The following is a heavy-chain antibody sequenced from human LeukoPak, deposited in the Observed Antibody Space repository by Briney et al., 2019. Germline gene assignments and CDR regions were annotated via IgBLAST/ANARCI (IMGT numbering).Heavy chain of an antibody. CDR2: ISGSGGST. Sequence: GGSLRLSCAASGFTFSSYAMSWVRQAPGKGPEWVSAISGSGGSTYYADSVKGRFTISRDNSKNTLYLQMNSLRAEDTAVYYCAKVGNVLLWFGELYGMDVWGQGTTVTVSS. CDR1: GFTFSSYA. V-gene: IGHV3-23*01. D-gene: IGHD3-10*01. J-gene: IGHJ6*02. CDR3: AKVGNVLLWFGELYGMDV.